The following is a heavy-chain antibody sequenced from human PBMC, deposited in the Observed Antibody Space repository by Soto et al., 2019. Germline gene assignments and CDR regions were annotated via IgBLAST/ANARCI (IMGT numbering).Heavy chain of an antibody. CDR3: AKDQFAVVVAATPFDY. CDR2: ISGSGGST. Sequence: GGSLRLSCAASGFTFSSYAMSWVRQAPGKGLEWVSAISGSGGSTYYADSVKGRFTISRDNSKNTLYLQMNSLRAEDTAVYYCAKDQFAVVVAATPFDYWGQGTLVTVSS. D-gene: IGHD2-15*01. V-gene: IGHV3-23*01. CDR1: GFTFSSYA. J-gene: IGHJ4*02.